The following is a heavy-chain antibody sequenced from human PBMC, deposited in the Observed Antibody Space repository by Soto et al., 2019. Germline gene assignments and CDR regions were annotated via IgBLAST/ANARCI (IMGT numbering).Heavy chain of an antibody. J-gene: IGHJ4*01. V-gene: IGHV2-26*01. Sequence: QVTLKESGPVLVKPTETLTLTCTVSGFSLSNARMGVSWIRQPPGKALEWLAHICSNDEKSYSTSLKSRLTILQNTSEGQVLHTKTHIDDVNTATYDCARISRPYDGIVYDCYVDYWGQGTLVGVAS. D-gene: IGHD3-22*01. CDR2: ICSNDEK. CDR1: GFSLSNARMG. CDR3: ARISRPYDGIVYDCYVDY.